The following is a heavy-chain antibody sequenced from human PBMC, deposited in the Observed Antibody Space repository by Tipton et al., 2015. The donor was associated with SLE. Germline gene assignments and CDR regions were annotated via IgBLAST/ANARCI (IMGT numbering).Heavy chain of an antibody. Sequence: TLSLTCTVSGGSISSPSHYWGWVRQPAEKGLEWIGHIYTSGNTNYNPSLKSRVTISLDTSKNQFSLKLSSVTAADTAVYYCARTEVGGYSHDAFDLWGHGTMVTVSS. CDR3: ARTEVGGYSHDAFDL. CDR1: GGSISSPSHY. J-gene: IGHJ3*01. CDR2: IYTSGNT. V-gene: IGHV4-61*09. D-gene: IGHD6-25*01.